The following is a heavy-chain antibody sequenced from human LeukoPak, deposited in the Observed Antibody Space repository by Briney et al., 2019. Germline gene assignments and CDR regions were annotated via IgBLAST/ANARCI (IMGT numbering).Heavy chain of an antibody. CDR3: ARSKRDIVLMVYAIRSNWFDP. Sequence: SETLSLTCAVYGGSFSGYYWSWIRQPPGKGLEWIGEINHSGSTNYNPSPKSRVTISVDTSKNQFSLKLSSVTAADTAVYYCARSKRDIVLMVYAIRSNWFDPWGQGTLVTVSS. CDR1: GGSFSGYY. V-gene: IGHV4-34*01. CDR2: INHSGST. D-gene: IGHD2-8*01. J-gene: IGHJ5*02.